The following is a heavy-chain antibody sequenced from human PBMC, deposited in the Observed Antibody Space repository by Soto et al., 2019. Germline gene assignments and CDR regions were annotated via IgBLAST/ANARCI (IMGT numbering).Heavy chain of an antibody. J-gene: IGHJ6*03. CDR2: IYYSGSA. CDR3: AAAVPAEYVFPYYYMDV. Sequence: QVQLQESGPGLVKPSETLSLTCTVSGASISSYHWSWIRQTPGKGLEWIGYIYYSGSANYNPSLKSRVTFSVDTSKNQVSLKLSSVTAADTGVYCCAAAVPAEYVFPYYYMDVWGKGTTVTVSS. V-gene: IGHV4-59*01. D-gene: IGHD3-16*01. CDR1: GASISSYH.